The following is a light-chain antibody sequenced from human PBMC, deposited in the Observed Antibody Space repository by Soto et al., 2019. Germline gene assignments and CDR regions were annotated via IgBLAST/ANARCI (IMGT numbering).Light chain of an antibody. V-gene: IGLV2-14*01. CDR3: SSYTSSIS. CDR1: SSDVGGYNY. CDR2: DVN. Sequence: QSALTQPASGSGSPGQSITISCTGTSSDVGGYNYVSWYQQHPGKAPKLMIYDVNTRPSGVSNRFSGSKSGNTASLTISGLQAEDEADYYCSSYTSSISFGGGTKVTVL. J-gene: IGLJ2*01.